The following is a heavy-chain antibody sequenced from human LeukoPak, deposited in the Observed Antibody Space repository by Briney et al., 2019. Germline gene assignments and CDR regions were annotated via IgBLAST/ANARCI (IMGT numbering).Heavy chain of an antibody. Sequence: PGGSLRLSCAASGFTFSNYWMHWVRQAPGKGLEWVSSISSSSSYIYYADSVKGRFTISRDNAKNSLYLQMNSLRAEDTAVYYCARSPKIASMDVWGKGTTVTVSS. CDR2: ISSSSSYI. D-gene: IGHD3-3*02. V-gene: IGHV3-21*01. CDR3: ARSPKIASMDV. J-gene: IGHJ6*03. CDR1: GFTFSNYW.